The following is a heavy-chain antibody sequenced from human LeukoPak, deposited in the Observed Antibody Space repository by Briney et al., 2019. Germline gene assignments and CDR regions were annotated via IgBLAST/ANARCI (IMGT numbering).Heavy chain of an antibody. D-gene: IGHD2-2*01. V-gene: IGHV4-39*01. CDR3: ARIIVLVPAARVWFDP. CDR1: GGSISSRSYY. J-gene: IGHJ5*02. Sequence: SETLSLTCTVSGGSISSRSYYWGWLRQPPGKGLEWVGRIYYSGSTYYNPSLKSRVTISVDTSKNQFSLKLSSVTAADTAVYYCARIIVLVPAARVWFDPWGQGTLVTVSS. CDR2: IYYSGST.